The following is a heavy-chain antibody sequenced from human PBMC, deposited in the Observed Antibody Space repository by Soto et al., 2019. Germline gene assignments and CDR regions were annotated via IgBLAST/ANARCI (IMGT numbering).Heavy chain of an antibody. CDR2: IYWDDDK. Sequence: QITLKESGPTLVKPTQTLTLTCTFSGFSLSTSGVGVVWIRQPPGKALEWLALIYWDDDKCYSQSLKSRLTITKDTSKNQVVLTMTNMDPVDTATYYCAHTVFGVVRGVFDYWGQGTLVTVSS. V-gene: IGHV2-5*02. CDR3: AHTVFGVVRGVFDY. J-gene: IGHJ4*02. D-gene: IGHD3-3*01. CDR1: GFSLSTSGVG.